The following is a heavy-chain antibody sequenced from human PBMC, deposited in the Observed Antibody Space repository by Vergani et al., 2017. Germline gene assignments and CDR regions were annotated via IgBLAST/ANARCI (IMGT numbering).Heavy chain of an antibody. D-gene: IGHD3-9*01. CDR2: IKQDGSEK. Sequence: EVQLVESGGGLVQPGGSLRLSCAASGFTFSSYWMSWVRQAPGKGLEWVANIKQDGSEKYYVDSVKGRFTISRDNAKNSLYLQMNSLRAEDTAVYYCARSPSILTGYYRGGFYYWGQGTLVTVSS. J-gene: IGHJ4*02. CDR1: GFTFSSYW. CDR3: ARSPSILTGYYRGGFYY. V-gene: IGHV3-7*01.